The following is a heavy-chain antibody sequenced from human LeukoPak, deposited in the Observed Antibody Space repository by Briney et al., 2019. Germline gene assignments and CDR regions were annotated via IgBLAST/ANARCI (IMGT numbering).Heavy chain of an antibody. J-gene: IGHJ4*02. CDR3: ARARLVRGVLDH. Sequence: PGGSLRLSCAASGFTFSSYAMSWVRQAPGKGLEWVSAISGSGGSTYYADSVKGRFTISRDNSKNTLYLQMNSLRAEDTAVYYCARARLVRGVLDHWGQGTLVTVSS. CDR1: GFTFSSYA. D-gene: IGHD3-10*01. V-gene: IGHV3-23*01. CDR2: ISGSGGST.